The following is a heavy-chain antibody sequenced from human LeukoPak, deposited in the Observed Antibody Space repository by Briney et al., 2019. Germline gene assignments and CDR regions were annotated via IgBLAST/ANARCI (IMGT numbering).Heavy chain of an antibody. J-gene: IGHJ4*02. CDR2: ISAYNGNT. CDR3: ARPIRDILTGYYVGYFDY. Sequence: GASVKVSCKASGYTFTSYGISWVRQAPGQGLEWMGWISAYNGNTKYAQKLQGRVTMTTDTSTSTAYMELRSLRSDDTAVYYCARPIRDILTGYYVGYFDYWGQGTLVTVSS. V-gene: IGHV1-18*01. CDR1: GYTFTSYG. D-gene: IGHD3-9*01.